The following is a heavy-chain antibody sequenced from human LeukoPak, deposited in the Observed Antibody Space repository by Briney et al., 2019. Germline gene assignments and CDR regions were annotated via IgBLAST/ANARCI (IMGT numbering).Heavy chain of an antibody. Sequence: GGSLRLSCAASGFTFSSYGMHWVRQAPGKGLEWVAVISYDGSNKYYADSVKGRFTISRDNAKNSLYLQMNSLRAEDTAVYYCARDPGYCSSTSCYGGGVDYWGQGTLVTVSS. J-gene: IGHJ4*02. D-gene: IGHD2-2*01. CDR2: ISYDGSNK. CDR1: GFTFSSYG. CDR3: ARDPGYCSSTSCYGGGVDY. V-gene: IGHV3-30*03.